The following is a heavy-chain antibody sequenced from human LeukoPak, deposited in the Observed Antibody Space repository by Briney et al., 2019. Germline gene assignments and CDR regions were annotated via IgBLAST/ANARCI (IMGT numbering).Heavy chain of an antibody. J-gene: IGHJ4*02. CDR3: ARAKLWSYYFDY. V-gene: IGHV1-2*02. CDR2: INPNSGGT. D-gene: IGHD3-10*01. Sequence: ASVKVSCKASGYTFTGYYMHWVRQAPGQGLEWMGWINPNSGGTNYAQKFQGRVTMTRDTSISTAYMELSRLRSDDTAVYYCARAKLWSYYFDYWGQGTLVTVSS. CDR1: GYTFTGYY.